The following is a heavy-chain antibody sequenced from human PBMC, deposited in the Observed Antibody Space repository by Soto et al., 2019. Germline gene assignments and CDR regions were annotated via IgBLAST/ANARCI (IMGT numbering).Heavy chain of an antibody. CDR3: ALWFGTA. V-gene: IGHV4-30-4*01. CDR1: GGSISSTNYY. J-gene: IGHJ6*02. CDR2: IYYSGTT. D-gene: IGHD3-10*01. Sequence: SETLSLTCTVSGGSISSTNYYWSWVRQPPGKGLEWIGYIYYSGTTYYSPSLKSRVTISLDTSKNRLSLELSSVTAADTAVYYCALWFGTAWGQGTTVTVSS.